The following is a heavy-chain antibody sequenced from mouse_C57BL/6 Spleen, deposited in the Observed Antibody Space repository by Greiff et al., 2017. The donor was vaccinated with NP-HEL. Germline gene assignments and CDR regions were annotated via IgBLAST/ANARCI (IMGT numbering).Heavy chain of an antibody. CDR2: IRSQSSNYAT. J-gene: IGHJ2*01. CDR1: GFTFNTYA. D-gene: IGHD2-3*01. CDR3: VREDGYYLTGFDY. Sequence: EVQLVESGGGLVQPKGSLKLSCAASGFTFNTYAMHWVRQAPGKGLEWVARIRSQSSNYATYYADSVKDRFTISRDDSQSMLYLQMNNLKTEDTAMYCCVREDGYYLTGFDYWGQGTTLTVSS. V-gene: IGHV10-3*01.